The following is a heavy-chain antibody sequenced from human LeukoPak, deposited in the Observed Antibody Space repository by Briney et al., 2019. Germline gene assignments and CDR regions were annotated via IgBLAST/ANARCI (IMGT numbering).Heavy chain of an antibody. CDR2: ISSSGSTI. CDR1: GFTFSSYE. J-gene: IGHJ6*03. Sequence: PGGSLRLSCAASGFTFSSYEMNWVRQAPGKGLEWVSYISSSGSTIYYADSVKGRFTISRDNAKNSLYLQMNSLRAEDTAVYYCARAVMVRGAYMDVWGKGTTVTVSS. V-gene: IGHV3-48*03. CDR3: ARAVMVRGAYMDV. D-gene: IGHD3-10*01.